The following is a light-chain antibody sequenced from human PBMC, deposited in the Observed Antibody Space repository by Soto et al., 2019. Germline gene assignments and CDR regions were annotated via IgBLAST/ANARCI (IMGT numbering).Light chain of an antibody. V-gene: IGKV1-39*01. Sequence: DIQMTQSPSSLSASVGDRVTITCRASQSSSNYLNWYHQKPGKAPNLLISAASSMQSGFPPRFSVSGSETDFTLTISSLQPDDSATYYCQQSFSPLWTFGQGTKVEV. J-gene: IGKJ1*01. CDR1: QSSSNY. CDR3: QQSFSPLWT. CDR2: AAS.